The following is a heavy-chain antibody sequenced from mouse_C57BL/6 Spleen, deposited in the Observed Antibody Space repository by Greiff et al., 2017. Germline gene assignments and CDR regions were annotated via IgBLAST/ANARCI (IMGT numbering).Heavy chain of an antibody. CDR1: GYTFTDYE. Sequence: QVQLKQSGAELVRPGASVTLSCKASGYTFTDYEMHWVKQTPVHGLEWIGAIDPETGGTAYNQKFKGKAILTADTSSSTAYMELRSLTTEYSAVYYCTRGNWDFDYWGQGTTLTVSS. V-gene: IGHV1-15*01. CDR2: IDPETGGT. J-gene: IGHJ2*01. CDR3: TRGNWDFDY. D-gene: IGHD4-1*01.